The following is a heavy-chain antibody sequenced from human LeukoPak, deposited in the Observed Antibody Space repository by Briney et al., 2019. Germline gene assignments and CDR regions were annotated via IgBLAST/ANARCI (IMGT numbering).Heavy chain of an antibody. CDR1: GGSISSSSYY. J-gene: IGHJ4*02. CDR3: ARVSRSVITFGGVIAFFDY. V-gene: IGHV4-39*01. Sequence: SETLSLTCTVSGGSISSSSYYWGWIRQPPGKGLEWIGSIYYSGSTYYNPSLKSRVTISVDTSKNQFSLKLSSVTAADTAVYYCARVSRSVITFGGVIAFFDYWGQGTLVTVSS. CDR2: IYYSGST. D-gene: IGHD3-16*02.